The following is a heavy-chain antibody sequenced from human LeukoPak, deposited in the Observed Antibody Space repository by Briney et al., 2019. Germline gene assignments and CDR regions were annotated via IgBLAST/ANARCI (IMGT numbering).Heavy chain of an antibody. Sequence: ASVKVSCKASGGTFSSYAISWVRQAPGQGLEWMGGIIPIFGTANYAQKFQGRVTITTDESTSTAYMELSSLRSEDTAVYYCARGGDYSNRQYYYSYRDVWGKGTTVTVSS. CDR1: GGTFSSYA. CDR3: ARGGDYSNRQYYYSYRDV. CDR2: IIPIFGTA. V-gene: IGHV1-69*05. J-gene: IGHJ6*03. D-gene: IGHD4-11*01.